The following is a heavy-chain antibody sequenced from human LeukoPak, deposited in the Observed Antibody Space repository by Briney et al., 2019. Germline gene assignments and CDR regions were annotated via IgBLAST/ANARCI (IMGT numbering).Heavy chain of an antibody. CDR1: GFTFGDYA. CDR2: IKSQAFGGTT. D-gene: IGHD3-22*01. V-gene: IGHV3-49*04. J-gene: IGHJ4*02. CDR3: TRVRKNKTYYYDSSGYYFEY. Sequence: GRSLRLSCTASGFTFGDYAMSWVRQAPGKGREWVGFIKSQAFGGTTEYAASVRGRFTISRDDSKSIAYLQMNSLKTEDTAVYYCTRVRKNKTYYYDSSGYYFEYWGQGALVTVSS.